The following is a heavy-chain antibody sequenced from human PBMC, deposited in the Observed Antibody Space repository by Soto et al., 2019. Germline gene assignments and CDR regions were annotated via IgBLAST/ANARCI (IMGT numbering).Heavy chain of an antibody. J-gene: IGHJ5*02. Sequence: PSETLSLTCTVSGGSISSSAHFWGWIRQPPGKGREWIATIFYSGSTYYNPSFRSRVTISVDTPKNQFSLKLTSVTAADTAVYYCVRRGGIYGSGSYRCFDPWGQGTLVTVSS. D-gene: IGHD3-10*01. V-gene: IGHV4-39*01. CDR1: GGSISSSAHF. CDR2: IFYSGST. CDR3: VRRGGIYGSGSYRCFDP.